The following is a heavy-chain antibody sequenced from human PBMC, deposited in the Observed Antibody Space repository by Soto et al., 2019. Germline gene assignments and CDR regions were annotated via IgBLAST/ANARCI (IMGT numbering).Heavy chain of an antibody. D-gene: IGHD6-13*01. Sequence: QVKLVESGGGVVQPGRSLRLSCAASGFTFSSYGMHWVRQAPGKGLEWVAVIWSDGSNKYYADSVKGRFTISRNNSKNALYLQMNMLRAEDTAVYYSARGSIAASLAGWFDPWGQGTLVTVSS. J-gene: IGHJ5*02. CDR2: IWSDGSNK. CDR1: GFTFSSYG. CDR3: ARGSIAASLAGWFDP. V-gene: IGHV3-33*01.